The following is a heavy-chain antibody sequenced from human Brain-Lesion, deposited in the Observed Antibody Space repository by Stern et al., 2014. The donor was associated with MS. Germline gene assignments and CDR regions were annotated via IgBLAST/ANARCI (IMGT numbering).Heavy chain of an antibody. V-gene: IGHV4-4*02. CDR1: GGSISSSNW. CDR3: ARFPASRPHVFDS. D-gene: IGHD6-13*01. CDR2: SDHSGST. J-gene: IGHJ4*02. Sequence: DQLVESGPGLVKPSGTLSLTCAVSGGSISSSNWWSWVRQSPGKGLEWIGESDHSGSTIYNPSLQSRVPDPVNSPKTRFSLTLRSVPAADTAVYFCARFPASRPHVFDSWGQGTLVTVSS.